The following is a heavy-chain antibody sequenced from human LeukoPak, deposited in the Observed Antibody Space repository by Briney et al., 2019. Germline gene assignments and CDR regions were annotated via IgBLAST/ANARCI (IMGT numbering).Heavy chain of an antibody. CDR1: GGSISSSSFY. J-gene: IGHJ4*02. Sequence: SETLSLTCTVSGGSISSSSFYWGWIRQPPGKGLEWIGSIYYTGSTYHNPSLKSRVTISVDTSKNQFSLKLSSVTAADTAVYYCASRGWIEYSSSLDDYWGQGTLVTVSS. V-gene: IGHV4-39*07. CDR3: ASRGWIEYSSSLDDY. D-gene: IGHD6-6*01. CDR2: IYYTGST.